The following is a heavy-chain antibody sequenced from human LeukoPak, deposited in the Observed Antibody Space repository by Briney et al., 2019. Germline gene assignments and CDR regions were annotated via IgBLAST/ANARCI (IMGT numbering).Heavy chain of an antibody. V-gene: IGHV3-53*01. D-gene: IGHD6-13*01. CDR2: VYSGGST. J-gene: IGHJ4*02. Sequence: GGSLRLSCAASGFTVSSNYMSWVRQAPGKGLEWVSVVYSGGSTYYADSVKGRFTISRDNSKNTLYLQMNSLRAEDTAVYYCAKSLARIAAAGLDYWGQGTLVTVSS. CDR3: AKSLARIAAAGLDY. CDR1: GFTVSSNY.